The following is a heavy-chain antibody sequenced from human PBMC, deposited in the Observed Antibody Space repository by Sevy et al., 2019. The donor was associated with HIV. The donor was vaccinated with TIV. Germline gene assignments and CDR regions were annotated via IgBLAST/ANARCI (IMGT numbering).Heavy chain of an antibody. V-gene: IGHV2-5*01. CDR1: GFSLTTSGEG. D-gene: IGHD3-22*01. J-gene: IGHJ1*01. CDR2: IYWNNDQ. Sequence: SGPTLVNPTQTLTLTCTFSGFSLTTSGEGVAWIRQPPGKALEWLALIYWNNDQRYRSSLKSRLTITKDTSKNQVVLXXXXXXXXXXXXXXXAQRGGVHYYDSDGYYTRAEYFQHWGQGTLVTVSS. CDR3: AQRGGVHYYDSDGYYTRAEYFQH.